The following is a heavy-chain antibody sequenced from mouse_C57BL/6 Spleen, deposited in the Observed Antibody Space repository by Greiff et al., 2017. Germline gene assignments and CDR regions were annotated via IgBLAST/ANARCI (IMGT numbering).Heavy chain of an antibody. Sequence: QVQLKESGPELVKPGASVEISCKASGYAFSSSWMNWVKQRPGKGLEWIGRIYPGDGDTNYNGKFKGKATLTADKSSSTAYMQLSSLTSEDSAVYFCARYLLLYWYFDVWGTGTTVTVSS. V-gene: IGHV1-82*01. CDR3: ARYLLLYWYFDV. CDR1: GYAFSSSW. D-gene: IGHD5-1*01. CDR2: IYPGDGDT. J-gene: IGHJ1*03.